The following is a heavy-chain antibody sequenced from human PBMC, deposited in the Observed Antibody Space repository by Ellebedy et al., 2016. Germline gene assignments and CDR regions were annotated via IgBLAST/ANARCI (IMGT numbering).Heavy chain of an antibody. J-gene: IGHJ3*02. D-gene: IGHD3-22*01. Sequence: SETLSLTCTVSGGSISSSSYYWGWIRQPPGKGLEWIGYIYYSGSTNYNPSLKSRVTISVDTSKNQFSLKLSSVTAADTAVYYCARLNPVYYDSSGSDAFDIWGQGTMVTVSS. V-gene: IGHV4-61*05. CDR1: GGSISSSSYY. CDR2: IYYSGST. CDR3: ARLNPVYYDSSGSDAFDI.